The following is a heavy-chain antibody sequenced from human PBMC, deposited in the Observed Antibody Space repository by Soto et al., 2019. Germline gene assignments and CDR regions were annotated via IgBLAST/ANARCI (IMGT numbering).Heavy chain of an antibody. Sequence: SETLSLTCTVSGGSISSYYWSWIRQPPGKGLEWIGYIYYSGSTNYNPSLKSRVTISVDTSKNQLSLKLSSVTAADTAVYYCARDPIPDYYGSGSYYPTGFDYWGQGTLVTVSS. CDR2: IYYSGST. D-gene: IGHD3-10*01. CDR1: GGSISSYY. V-gene: IGHV4-59*01. CDR3: ARDPIPDYYGSGSYYPTGFDY. J-gene: IGHJ4*02.